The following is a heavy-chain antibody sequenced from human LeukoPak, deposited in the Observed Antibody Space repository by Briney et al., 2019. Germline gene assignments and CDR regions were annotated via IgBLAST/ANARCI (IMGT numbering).Heavy chain of an antibody. Sequence: GGSLRLSRAASGFTFSSYAVSWVRQAPGKGLEWVSTFAGGGGTTYYADSVKGRFTISRDNSKNTLYLQMNSLRAEDTAVYYCAKSRYSSGWYHFDYWGQGTLVTVSS. CDR3: AKSRYSSGWYHFDY. J-gene: IGHJ4*02. V-gene: IGHV3-23*01. CDR1: GFTFSSYA. CDR2: FAGGGGTT. D-gene: IGHD6-19*01.